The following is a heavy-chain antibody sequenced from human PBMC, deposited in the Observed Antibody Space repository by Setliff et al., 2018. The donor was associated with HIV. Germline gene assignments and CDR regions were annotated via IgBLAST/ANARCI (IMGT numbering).Heavy chain of an antibody. D-gene: IGHD5-18*01. CDR2: INPNNGGT. CDR3: VGLGYSFSYRWWFDP. Sequence: ASVKVSCKASGYTFTGYYMHWVRQAPGQGLEWMGWINPNNGGTNYAQKFQGRLTMTRDTSTNTVYMELSSLRSEGTAVYYCVGLGYSFSYRWWFDPWGQGTLVTVSS. CDR1: GYTFTGYY. V-gene: IGHV1-2*02. J-gene: IGHJ5*02.